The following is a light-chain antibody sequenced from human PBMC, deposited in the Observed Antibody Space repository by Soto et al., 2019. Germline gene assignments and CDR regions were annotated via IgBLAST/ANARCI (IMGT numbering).Light chain of an antibody. CDR3: QQYGSSLGT. CDR2: GAS. J-gene: IGKJ5*01. Sequence: EIVLTQSPGTLSLSPGERATLSCRASQSVSSNYLAWYQQKPGQAPRLLIYGASSRATGIPDRFSGSGSGTDFTLTINRLEPEDFAVYYCQQYGSSLGTFGQGTRLEIK. CDR1: QSVSSNY. V-gene: IGKV3-20*01.